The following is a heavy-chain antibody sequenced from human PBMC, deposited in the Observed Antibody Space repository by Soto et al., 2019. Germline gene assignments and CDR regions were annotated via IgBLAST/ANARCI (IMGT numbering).Heavy chain of an antibody. D-gene: IGHD7-27*01. Sequence: GGSLRLSCAASGFTFSSSAMYWVRQAPGKGLEWVAVISYDGSNKYYADSVKGRFTISRDNSKNTLYLQMNSLRVGDTAVYYCARDSMGTDYWGQGTLVTVSS. V-gene: IGHV3-30-3*01. CDR2: ISYDGSNK. CDR3: ARDSMGTDY. J-gene: IGHJ4*02. CDR1: GFTFSSSA.